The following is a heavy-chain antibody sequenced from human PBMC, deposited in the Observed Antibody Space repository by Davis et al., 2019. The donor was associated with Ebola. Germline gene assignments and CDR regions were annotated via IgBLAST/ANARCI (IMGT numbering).Heavy chain of an antibody. Sequence: GESLKISCQGVGFTFTNYWIGWVRQMSGKGLEWMGTIDPSYSYTKYSPSFEGHVTISADKSTSNVYLQWSSLKASDTAMYYCAREDTNIHYYMDVWGKGTTVTVSS. V-gene: IGHV5-10-1*01. J-gene: IGHJ6*03. CDR1: GFTFTNYW. CDR2: IDPSYSYT. D-gene: IGHD2-8*01. CDR3: AREDTNIHYYMDV.